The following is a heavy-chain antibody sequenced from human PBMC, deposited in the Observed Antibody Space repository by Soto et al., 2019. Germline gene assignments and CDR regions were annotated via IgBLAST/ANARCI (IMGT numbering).Heavy chain of an antibody. Sequence: QITLKESGPTLVKPTQTLTLTCTFSGFSLSTSGMGVGWIRQPPGKALEWLALIYWNDDKRYSPSLKSRLTITKDTSKNQVVLRMTNMDPVDTGTYYCAHSPFYDSSGYPDYWGQGTLVTVSS. CDR2: IYWNDDK. CDR3: AHSPFYDSSGYPDY. CDR1: GFSLSTSGMG. J-gene: IGHJ4*02. D-gene: IGHD3-22*01. V-gene: IGHV2-5*01.